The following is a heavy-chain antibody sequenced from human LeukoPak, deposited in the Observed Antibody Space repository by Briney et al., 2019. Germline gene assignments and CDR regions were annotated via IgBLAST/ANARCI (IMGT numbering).Heavy chain of an antibody. V-gene: IGHV3-7*01. J-gene: IGHJ6*02. CDR1: GFSLSNYW. CDR2: IKQDGSEK. D-gene: IGHD3-3*01. CDR3: ARGGDFWSGDYYYGMDV. Sequence: TGGSLRLSCAATGFSLSNYWMDWVRQAPGKGLEWVANIKQDGSEKNYVDSVKGRFSISRDNAKNSLILQMNSLRDEDTAVYYCARGGDFWSGDYYYGMDVWGQGTTVTVSS.